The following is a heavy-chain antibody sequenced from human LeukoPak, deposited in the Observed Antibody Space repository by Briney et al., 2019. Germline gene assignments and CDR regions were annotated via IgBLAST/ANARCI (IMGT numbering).Heavy chain of an antibody. V-gene: IGHV3-49*04. CDR3: ARDRGRRGITMRSDAFDI. J-gene: IGHJ3*02. CDR1: GFTFGDYA. Sequence: PGGSLRLSCTASGFTFGDYAMSWVRQAPGKGLEWVGFIRSKAYGGTTEYAASVKGRFTISRDNAKNSLYLQMNSLRAEDTAVYYCARDRGRRGITMRSDAFDIWGQGTMVTVSS. D-gene: IGHD3-22*01. CDR2: IRSKAYGGTT.